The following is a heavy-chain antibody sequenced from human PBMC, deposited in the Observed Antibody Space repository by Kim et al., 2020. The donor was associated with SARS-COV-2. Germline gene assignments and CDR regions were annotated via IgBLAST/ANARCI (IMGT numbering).Heavy chain of an antibody. CDR1: GGSISSGGYY. J-gene: IGHJ6*02. Sequence: SETLSLTCTVSGGSISSGGYYWSWIRQHPGKGLEWIGYIYYSGSTYYNPSLKSRVTISVDTSKNQFSLKLSSVTAADTAVYYCARDWSNYGDYSYYYGMDVWGQGTTVTVSS. CDR3: ARDWSNYGDYSYYYGMDV. CDR2: IYYSGST. D-gene: IGHD4-17*01. V-gene: IGHV4-31*03.